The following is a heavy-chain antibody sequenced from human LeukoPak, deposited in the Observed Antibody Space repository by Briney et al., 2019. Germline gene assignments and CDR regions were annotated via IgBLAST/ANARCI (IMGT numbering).Heavy chain of an antibody. CDR3: ARESGSFGVANWFDP. Sequence: SQTLSLTCTVSGGSISSGGYYWSWIRQPAGKGLEWIGRIYTSGSTNYNPSLKSRVTMSVDTSKNQFSLKLSSVTAADTAVYYCARESGSFGVANWFDPWGQGTLVTVSS. CDR1: GGSISSGGYY. CDR2: IYTSGST. D-gene: IGHD3-3*01. V-gene: IGHV4-61*02. J-gene: IGHJ5*02.